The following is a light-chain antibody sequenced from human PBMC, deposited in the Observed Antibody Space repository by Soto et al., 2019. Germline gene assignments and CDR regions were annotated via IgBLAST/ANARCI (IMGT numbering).Light chain of an antibody. CDR3: QQRSNWPPIT. J-gene: IGKJ5*01. V-gene: IGKV3-11*01. CDR2: DAS. CDR1: QSVSSY. Sequence: EIVFTQSPATLSLSPGERATLSCRASQSVSSYLAWYQQKPGQAPRLLIYDASNRATGIPARFSGSGSGTDFTLTISSLEPEDFAVYYCQQRSNWPPITFGQGTRREIK.